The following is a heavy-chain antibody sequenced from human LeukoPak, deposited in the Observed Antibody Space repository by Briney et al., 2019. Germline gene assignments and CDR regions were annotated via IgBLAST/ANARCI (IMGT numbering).Heavy chain of an antibody. CDR1: GFTFSSYA. CDR3: ARETIYYDILTGYYTGNEFDY. V-gene: IGHV3-30-3*01. Sequence: PGGSLRLSCAASGFTFSSYAMHWVRQALGKGLEWVAVISYDGSNKYYADSVKGRFTISRDNSKNTLYLQMNSLRAEDTAVYYCARETIYYDILTGYYTGNEFDYWGQGTLVTVSS. J-gene: IGHJ4*02. CDR2: ISYDGSNK. D-gene: IGHD3-9*01.